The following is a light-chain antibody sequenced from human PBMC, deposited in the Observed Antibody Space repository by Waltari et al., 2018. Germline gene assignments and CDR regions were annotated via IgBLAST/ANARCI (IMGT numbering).Light chain of an antibody. CDR2: DVG. J-gene: IGLJ2*01. CDR3: TSYASSSTLV. Sequence: QSALTQPASVSGSPGQSITISCTGISSDVGGYNYVSWYQQHPGKAPKVMVYDVGYRPSGFSSRFSGSKSGNTASLTISGLQAEDEADDYCTSYASSSTLVFGGGTKLTVL. CDR1: SSDVGGYNY. V-gene: IGLV2-14*03.